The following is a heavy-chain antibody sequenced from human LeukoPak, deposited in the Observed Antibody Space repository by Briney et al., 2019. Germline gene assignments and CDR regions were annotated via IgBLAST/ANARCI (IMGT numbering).Heavy chain of an antibody. CDR2: IYPDDSDT. J-gene: IGHJ4*02. CDR1: GYSVTNNW. CDR3: ARLKDYYDSSGYPDY. Sequence: GESLKISCKGSGYSVTNNWIGWVRQMPGRGLEWMGIIYPDDSDTRYSPSFQGHVTISADKSISTAYLQWSSLKASDTAMYYCARLKDYYDSSGYPDYWGQGTLVTVSS. D-gene: IGHD3-22*01. V-gene: IGHV5-51*01.